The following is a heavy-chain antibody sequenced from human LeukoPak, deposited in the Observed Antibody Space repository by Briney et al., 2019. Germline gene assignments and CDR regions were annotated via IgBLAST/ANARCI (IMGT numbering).Heavy chain of an antibody. CDR2: IGSSGSPI. V-gene: IGHV3-48*03. D-gene: IGHD3-3*02. Sequence: GGSLRLSCAASGFTLSNYEMNWVRQAPGKGLEWVSYIGSSGSPIYYADSVRGRFTISRDNAKNSLYLQMNSLRAEDAAVYYCARDIFAVVHSGYFDSWGQGTLVTVSS. J-gene: IGHJ4*02. CDR1: GFTLSNYE. CDR3: ARDIFAVVHSGYFDS.